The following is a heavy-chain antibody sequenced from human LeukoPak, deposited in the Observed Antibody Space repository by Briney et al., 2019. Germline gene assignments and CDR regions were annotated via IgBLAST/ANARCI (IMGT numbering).Heavy chain of an antibody. CDR3: AKAVSGSYYDNFDY. V-gene: IGHV3-9*01. CDR2: ISWNSGSI. J-gene: IGHJ4*02. CDR1: GFTFDDYA. Sequence: GRSLRLSCAASGFTFDDYAMHWVRQAPGKGLEWVSGISWNSGSIGYADSVKGRFTISRDNAKNSLYLQMNSLRAEDTALYYCAKAVSGSYYDNFDYWGQGTLVTVSS. D-gene: IGHD3-10*01.